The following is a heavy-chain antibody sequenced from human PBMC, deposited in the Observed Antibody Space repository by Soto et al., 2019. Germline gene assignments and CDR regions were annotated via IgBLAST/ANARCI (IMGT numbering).Heavy chain of an antibody. J-gene: IGHJ4*02. CDR1: GFTFSSYS. V-gene: IGHV3-21*01. Sequence: GGSLRLSCAASGFTFSSYSMNWVRQAPGKGLEWVSSISSSSSYIYYADSVKGRFTISRDNAKNSLYLQMNSLRAEDTAVYYCARDYEQQLEGLHDYWGQGTLVTVSS. CDR3: ARDYEQQLEGLHDY. D-gene: IGHD6-13*01. CDR2: ISSSSSYI.